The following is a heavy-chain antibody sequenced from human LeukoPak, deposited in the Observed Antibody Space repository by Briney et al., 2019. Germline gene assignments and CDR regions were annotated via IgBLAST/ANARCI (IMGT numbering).Heavy chain of an antibody. V-gene: IGHV3-23*01. Sequence: PGGSLRLSCAASGFTFSSYPLSWVPQAPGRGLEWVSAISGVGGSTYYADSVKGRFTISRDNSKNTLYLQMNSLRAEDTAVYYCAKAPVRGGVVVPAAMLGDYWGQGTLVTVSS. CDR3: AKAPVRGGVVVPAAMLGDY. J-gene: IGHJ4*02. CDR2: ISGVGGST. CDR1: GFTFSSYP. D-gene: IGHD2-2*01.